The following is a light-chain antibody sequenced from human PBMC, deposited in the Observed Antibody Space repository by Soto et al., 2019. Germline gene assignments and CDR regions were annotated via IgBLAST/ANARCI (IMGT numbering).Light chain of an antibody. CDR2: EVN. CDR1: SSGVGAFNL. CDR3: YSFAGCNTQ. Sequence: QSALTQPASVSGSPGQSIAISCTGNSSGVGAFNLVSWYQQHPGRAPKLIIYEVNKRPSGISSRFSASKSGNTASLTISGLQADDEADYYCYSFAGCNTQFGGGTKVTVL. V-gene: IGLV2-23*02. J-gene: IGLJ2*01.